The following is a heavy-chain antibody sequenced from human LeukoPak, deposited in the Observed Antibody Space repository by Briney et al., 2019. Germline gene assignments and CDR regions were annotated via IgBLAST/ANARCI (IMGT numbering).Heavy chain of an antibody. CDR2: ISCSGST. J-gene: IGHJ4*02. Sequence: PETLSLTCTVSGASLSIYSWSWIRQPPGKGLEWIGYISCSGSTNYNPSLKSHVTISVDTYKNQFSLNLSSVTAADTAIYYCARATVGGLAYWGQGTLVTVSS. CDR3: ARATVGGLAY. D-gene: IGHD1-26*01. V-gene: IGHV4-59*01. CDR1: GASLSIYS.